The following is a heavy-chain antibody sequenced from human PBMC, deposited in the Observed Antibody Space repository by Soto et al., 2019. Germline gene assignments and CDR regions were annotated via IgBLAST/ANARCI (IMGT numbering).Heavy chain of an antibody. Sequence: SETLSLTCTVSGGSISSSSYYWGWIRQPPGKGLEWIGSIYYSGSTYYNPSLKSRVTISVDTSKNQFSLNLSSVTAADTAVYYCAKANYDILTGYSDYWGQGTLVTVSS. CDR3: AKANYDILTGYSDY. CDR2: IYYSGST. D-gene: IGHD3-9*01. V-gene: IGHV4-39*07. CDR1: GGSISSSSYY. J-gene: IGHJ4*02.